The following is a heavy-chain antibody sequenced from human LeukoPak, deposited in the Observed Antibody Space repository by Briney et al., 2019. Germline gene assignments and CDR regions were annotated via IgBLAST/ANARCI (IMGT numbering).Heavy chain of an antibody. J-gene: IGHJ6*03. CDR3: ARIDIVVVPAVGYMDV. CDR1: GGSISSYY. Sequence: SETLSLTCTVSGGSISSYYWSWIRQPPGKGLEWIGYIYYSGSTNYNPSLKSRVTISVDTSKNQFSLKLSSVTAADTAVYYCARIDIVVVPAVGYMDVWGKGTTVTVSS. D-gene: IGHD2-2*01. CDR2: IYYSGST. V-gene: IGHV4-59*12.